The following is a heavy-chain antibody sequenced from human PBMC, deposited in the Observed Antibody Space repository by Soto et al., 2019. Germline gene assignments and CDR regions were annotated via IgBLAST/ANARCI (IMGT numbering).Heavy chain of an antibody. Sequence: QVQLVQSGAEVKKPGASVKVSCKASEYFTSYAMQWVRQAPGQRLEWMGWINAGNGDTKYSQKFQGRVTITRETSANTAYMELGSLRSEDTAVYYCARSGKQGITVAGPIDYWGQGTLVTVSS. CDR1: EYFTSYA. V-gene: IGHV1-3*01. D-gene: IGHD6-19*01. CDR3: ARSGKQGITVAGPIDY. CDR2: INAGNGDT. J-gene: IGHJ4*02.